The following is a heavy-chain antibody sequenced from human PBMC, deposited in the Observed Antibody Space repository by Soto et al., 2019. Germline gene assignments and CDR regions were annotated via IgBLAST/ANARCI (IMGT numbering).Heavy chain of an antibody. CDR2: IYYSGST. CDR3: ARASPTVTTFFQDYYYGMDV. CDR1: GGSISSGGYY. V-gene: IGHV4-31*02. J-gene: IGHJ6*02. D-gene: IGHD4-4*01. Sequence: KPSETLSLTCTVSGGSISSGGYYWSWIRQHPGKGLEWIGYIYYSGSTYYNPSLKSRVTISVDTSKNQFSLKLSSVTAADTAVYYCARASPTVTTFFQDYYYGMDVWGQGTTVTVSS.